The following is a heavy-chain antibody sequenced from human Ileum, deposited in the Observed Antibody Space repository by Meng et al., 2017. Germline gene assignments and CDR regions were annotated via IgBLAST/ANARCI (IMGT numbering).Heavy chain of an antibody. CDR1: GYTFGSYG. V-gene: IGHV1-18*01. Sequence: QVHLLQSGPEGKKPGASVRAPCKASGYTFGSYGICWVRQAPGQGLEWMGWFVNYVDTYPAPKFQGRVTMTTDTHTNTAFMELRSLTSDDTAVYYCASGTPGRSYCDYWGQGTLVTVSS. D-gene: IGHD2-15*01. CDR3: ASGTPGRSYCDY. J-gene: IGHJ4*02. CDR2: FVNYVDT.